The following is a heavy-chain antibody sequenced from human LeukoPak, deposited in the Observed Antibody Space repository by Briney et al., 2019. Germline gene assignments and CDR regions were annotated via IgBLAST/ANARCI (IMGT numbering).Heavy chain of an antibody. CDR3: ARDLHYGSGSYYKPGDY. J-gene: IGHJ4*02. Sequence: GRSLRLSSAASGVTFRGYVMHSVREAPFKGREWVAVIWYDGSNKYYADSVKGRFTISRENSKNTLYLQMNSLRAEDTAVYYCARDLHYGSGSYYKPGDYWGQGTLVTVSS. D-gene: IGHD3-10*01. CDR2: IWYDGSNK. V-gene: IGHV3-33*01. CDR1: GVTFRGYV.